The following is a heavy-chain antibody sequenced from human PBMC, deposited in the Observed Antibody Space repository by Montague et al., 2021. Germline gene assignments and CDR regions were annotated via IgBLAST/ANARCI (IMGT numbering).Heavy chain of an antibody. CDR3: ARERDRYYYMDI. V-gene: IGHV4-38-2*02. J-gene: IGHJ6*03. CDR1: RSLINSDYY. CDR2: VSHGGGT. Sequence: SETLSLTCTVSRSLINSDYYWGWIRQPPGEGLEWMGSVSHGGGTYYNPSLRSRVTISVDTSNNHFPLKLSSVTAADTAMYYCARERDRYYYMDIWGKGTTITV.